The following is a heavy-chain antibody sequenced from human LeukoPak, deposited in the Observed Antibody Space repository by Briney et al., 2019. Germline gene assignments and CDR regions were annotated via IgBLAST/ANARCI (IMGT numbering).Heavy chain of an antibody. D-gene: IGHD3-16*02. J-gene: IGHJ4*02. CDR3: ARGREYFDDVWGSYRYPFDH. CDR1: GYIFSSYD. Sequence: ASVKVSCKASGYIFSSYDINWVRQAPGQGLEWVGWLNPKRGNTGWAQTFQGRITLTTNTSINTAYMELSSLRFEDTALYYCARGREYFDDVWGSYRYPFDHWGRGTLVTVSS. CDR2: LNPKRGNT. V-gene: IGHV1-8*01.